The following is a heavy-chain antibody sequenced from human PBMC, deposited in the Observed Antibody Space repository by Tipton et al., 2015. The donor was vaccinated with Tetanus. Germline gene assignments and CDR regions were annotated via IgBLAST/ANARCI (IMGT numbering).Heavy chain of an antibody. J-gene: IGHJ3*02. CDR1: GFTFDGYT. CDR2: ISWDGGST. D-gene: IGHD2/OR15-2a*01. V-gene: IGHV3-43*01. Sequence: SLRLSCAASGFTFDGYTMHWVRQAPGKGLEWVSLISWDGGSTYYADSVKGRFTISRDNSKNSLYLQMNSLRTEDTALYYCAKDRVPGVLHDAFDIWGQGTMVTVSS. CDR3: AKDRVPGVLHDAFDI.